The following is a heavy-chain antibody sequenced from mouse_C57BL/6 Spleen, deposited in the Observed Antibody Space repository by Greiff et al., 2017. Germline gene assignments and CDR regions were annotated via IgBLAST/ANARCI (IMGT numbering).Heavy chain of an antibody. CDR1: GFNIKDDY. D-gene: IGHD1-1*01. V-gene: IGHV14-4*01. CDR2: IDPENGDT. Sequence: EVQLQQSGAELVRPGASVKLSCTASGFNIKDDYMHWVKQRPEQGLEWIGWIDPENGDTEYASKFQGKATITADTSSNTAYLQLSSLTSEDTAVYYCTSYYGSPVWGTGTTVTVAS. CDR3: TSYYGSPV. J-gene: IGHJ1*03.